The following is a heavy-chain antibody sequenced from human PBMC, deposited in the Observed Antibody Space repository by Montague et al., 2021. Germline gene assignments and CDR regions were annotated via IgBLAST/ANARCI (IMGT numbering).Heavy chain of an antibody. CDR2: IFYSGNT. Sequence: TLSLTCTVSGGSTSSGGYYWSWIRQLPGKGLEWIGYIFYSGNTYYNPSLKSRVTISVDTSKNQFSLKLSSVTAADTAVYYCARAEDYYGSGSYLGFDYWDQGTLVTVSS. D-gene: IGHD3-10*01. J-gene: IGHJ4*02. CDR3: ARAEDYYGSGSYLGFDY. CDR1: GGSTSSGGYY. V-gene: IGHV4-31*03.